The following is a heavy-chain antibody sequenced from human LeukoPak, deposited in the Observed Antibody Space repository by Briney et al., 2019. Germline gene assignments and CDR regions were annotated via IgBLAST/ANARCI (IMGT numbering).Heavy chain of an antibody. J-gene: IGHJ4*02. D-gene: IGHD3-10*01. CDR3: ARALITASGSGEIEY. V-gene: IGHV4-34*01. CDR1: GESFSGFY. CDR2: INHSGST. Sequence: SDTLSLTCAVYGESFSGFYWTWIRQPPGRGLERIGEINHSGSTNYNPSLKSRVTISIDTSKNQFSLKLSSVTAADTAVYYCARALITASGSGEIEYWGQGTLVTVSS.